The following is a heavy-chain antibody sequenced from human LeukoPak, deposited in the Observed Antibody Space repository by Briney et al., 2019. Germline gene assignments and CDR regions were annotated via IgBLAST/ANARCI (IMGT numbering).Heavy chain of an antibody. CDR3: ARDHYGSGWYGGFDY. CDR1: GFTFSSYA. CDR2: ISGSGGST. V-gene: IGHV3-23*01. D-gene: IGHD6-19*01. J-gene: IGHJ4*02. Sequence: GGSLRLSCAASGFTFSSYAMSWVRQAPGKGLEWVSAISGSGGSTYYADSVKGRFTISRDNAKNSLYLQMNSLRAEDTAVYYCARDHYGSGWYGGFDYWGQGTLVTVSS.